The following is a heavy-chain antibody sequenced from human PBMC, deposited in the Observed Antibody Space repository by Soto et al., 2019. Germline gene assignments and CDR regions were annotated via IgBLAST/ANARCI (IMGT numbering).Heavy chain of an antibody. V-gene: IGHV1-69*02. J-gene: IGHJ4*02. CDR2: ITPILGIA. CDR1: GGTFSSYS. D-gene: IGHD4-17*01. Sequence: QVQLVQSGAEVKKPGSSVKVSCKASGGTFSSYSINWVRQAPGQGLEWMGRITPILGIANYAQKFQGRVTITADKSTITAYTELSRLRSEDTAVYYCAREPYGNYSAYWGQGTLVTVSS. CDR3: AREPYGNYSAY.